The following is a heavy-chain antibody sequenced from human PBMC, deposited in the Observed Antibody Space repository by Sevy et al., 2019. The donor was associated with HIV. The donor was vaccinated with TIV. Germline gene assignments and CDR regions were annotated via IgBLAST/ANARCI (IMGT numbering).Heavy chain of an antibody. J-gene: IGHJ6*03. CDR3: AREGGSTLSYYYYYMDV. CDR2: ISYDGSNK. D-gene: IGHD3-10*01. Sequence: GGSLRLSCAASGFTFSSYAMHWVRQAPGKGLEWVAVISYDGSNKYYADSVKGRFTISRDNSKNTLYLQMNSLRAEDTAGYYCAREGGSTLSYYYYYMDVWGKGTTVTVSS. V-gene: IGHV3-30-3*01. CDR1: GFTFSSYA.